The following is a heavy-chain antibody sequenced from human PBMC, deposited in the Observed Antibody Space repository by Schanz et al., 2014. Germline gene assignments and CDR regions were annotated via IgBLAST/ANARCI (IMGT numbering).Heavy chain of an antibody. Sequence: QVQLQESGPGLMKPSETLSLTCIVSGGSMTTYYWSWIRQPAGKGLEGIGRIHSSGSTAYNPSLKTRVTLPVDTSKTQFSLRLRSVRVADTAVYYCARDLTHDTSDWYYWAFDSWGQGTMVTVSS. CDR2: IHSSGST. CDR1: GGSMTTYY. J-gene: IGHJ3*02. CDR3: ARDLTHDTSDWYYWAFDS. D-gene: IGHD6-19*01. V-gene: IGHV4-4*07.